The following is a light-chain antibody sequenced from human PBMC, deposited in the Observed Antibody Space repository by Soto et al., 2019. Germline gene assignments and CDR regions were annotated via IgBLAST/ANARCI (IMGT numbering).Light chain of an antibody. V-gene: IGKV1-17*01. CDR2: PAS. CDR3: LQNNSYPRT. J-gene: IGKJ1*01. Sequence: DIQMTQSPSSLSASVGDRVTITCRASQGSRNDLGWYQQKPGKATKRLIYPASSLQSGIQSRFSGSGSGTEFTLTISSLQAEDFTTYKCLQNNSYPRTFGQGTKVEIK. CDR1: QGSRND.